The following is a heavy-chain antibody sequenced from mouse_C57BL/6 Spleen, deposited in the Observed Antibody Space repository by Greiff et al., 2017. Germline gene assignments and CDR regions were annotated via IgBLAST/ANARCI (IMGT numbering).Heavy chain of an antibody. D-gene: IGHD2-3*01. CDR3: ARDDGYYVRYFDV. CDR1: GYTFTSYW. CDR2: IDPSDSYT. V-gene: IGHV1-69*01. Sequence: QVQLQQSGAELVMPGASVKLSCKASGYTFTSYWMHWVKQRPGQGLEWIGEIDPSDSYTNYNQKFKGKSTLTVDKSSSTAYMQLSSLTSEDSAVYYCARDDGYYVRYFDVWGTGTTVTVSS. J-gene: IGHJ1*03.